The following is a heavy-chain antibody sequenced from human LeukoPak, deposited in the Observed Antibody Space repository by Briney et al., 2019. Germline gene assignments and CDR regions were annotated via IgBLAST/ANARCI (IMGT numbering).Heavy chain of an antibody. V-gene: IGHV3-15*01. CDR3: TTDPGDAFDI. J-gene: IGHJ3*02. CDR2: TKSKTDGGTT. Sequence: PGMSLRLSCAASGFPFSTYGMHWVRQAPGKGLEWVGRTKSKTDGGTTDYAAPVKGRFTISRDDSKNTLYLQMNSLKTEDTAVYYCTTDPGDAFDIWGQGTMVTVSS. CDR1: GFPFSTYG.